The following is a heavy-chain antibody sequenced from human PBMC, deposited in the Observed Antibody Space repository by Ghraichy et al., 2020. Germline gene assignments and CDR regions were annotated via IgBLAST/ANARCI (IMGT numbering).Heavy chain of an antibody. CDR1: GFTFSNNA. Sequence: GGSLRLSCVVSGFTFSNNAMSWVRQAPGKGLEWVSAISVSGETTYYADSVKGRFTISRDNSKNTLYLQMNGLRAEDTALYYCAKTSGSGTSSWGSPFDYWGPGTLVTVSS. CDR2: ISVSGETT. CDR3: AKTSGSGTSSWGSPFDY. V-gene: IGHV3-23*01. D-gene: IGHD3-10*01. J-gene: IGHJ4*02.